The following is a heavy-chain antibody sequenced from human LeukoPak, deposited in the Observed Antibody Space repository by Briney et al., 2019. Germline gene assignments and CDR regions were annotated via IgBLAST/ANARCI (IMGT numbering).Heavy chain of an antibody. CDR3: ASRGWGGSYYFDY. CDR1: GFTFSSYE. V-gene: IGHV3-48*03. D-gene: IGHD1-26*01. CDR2: ISSSGSTI. Sequence: KPGGSLRLSCAASGFTFSSYEMNWVRQAPGKGLEWVSYISSSGSTIYYADSVKGRFTISRDNAKNSLYLQMNSLSPEDTAVYYCASRGWGGSYYFDYWGQGTLVTVSS. J-gene: IGHJ4*02.